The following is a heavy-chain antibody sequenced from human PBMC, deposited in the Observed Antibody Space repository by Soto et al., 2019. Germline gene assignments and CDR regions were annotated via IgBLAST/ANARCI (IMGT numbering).Heavy chain of an antibody. D-gene: IGHD3-22*01. V-gene: IGHV4-39*01. CDR2: IYYSGST. CDR3: AIPGYYYYSSGYYSQGKYGLDV. Sequence: SETLSLTCTVSGGSISSSSYYWAWIRQPPGKGLEWIGSIYYSGSTYYNPSLKSRVTISVDTSKNQFSLKLSAVTAADTAVYYCAIPGYYYYSSGYYSQGKYGLDVWGQGTT. J-gene: IGHJ6*02. CDR1: GGSISSSSYY.